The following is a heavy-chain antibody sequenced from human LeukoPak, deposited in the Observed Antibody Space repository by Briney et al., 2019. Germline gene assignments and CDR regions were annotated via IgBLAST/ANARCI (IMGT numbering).Heavy chain of an antibody. Sequence: SETLSLACTVSGGSISSSDYYWGWLRQPPGKGLEWIGSVYYSGSTYYNPSLKSRVTIAAETSKNQISLKLTSVTPADTAVYYCARDWRAYHYYFMDVWGKGTTVTVSS. V-gene: IGHV4-39*07. J-gene: IGHJ6*03. CDR2: VYYSGST. CDR1: GGSISSSDYY. CDR3: ARDWRAYHYYFMDV.